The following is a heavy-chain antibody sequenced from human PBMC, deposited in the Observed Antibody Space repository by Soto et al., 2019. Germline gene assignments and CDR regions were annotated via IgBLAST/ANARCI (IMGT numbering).Heavy chain of an antibody. J-gene: IGHJ6*02. D-gene: IGHD1-26*01. Sequence: QVPLVQSGAEVKKPGASVKVSCKASGYTFTSYGISWVRQAPGQGLEWMGWISAYNGNTNYAHKLQGRVTMTTDTSTSTAYMELRSLRSDDTAVYYCARLEWELAHEGYYYYGMDVWGQGTTVTVSS. V-gene: IGHV1-18*01. CDR2: ISAYNGNT. CDR3: ARLEWELAHEGYYYYGMDV. CDR1: GYTFTSYG.